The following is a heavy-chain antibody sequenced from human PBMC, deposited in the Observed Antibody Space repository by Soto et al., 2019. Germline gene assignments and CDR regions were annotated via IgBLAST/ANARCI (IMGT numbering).Heavy chain of an antibody. Sequence: QPGGSLRLSCAASGFTFSDHYMDWVRQAPGKGLEWVGRTRNKVTGYTTEYAASVKGRFTISRDDSKNTLYLQMNSLRAEDTAVYYCAKEPYSSGWVFDYWGQGTLVTVSS. V-gene: IGHV3-72*01. CDR2: TRNKVTGYTT. J-gene: IGHJ4*02. D-gene: IGHD6-19*01. CDR1: GFTFSDHY. CDR3: AKEPYSSGWVFDY.